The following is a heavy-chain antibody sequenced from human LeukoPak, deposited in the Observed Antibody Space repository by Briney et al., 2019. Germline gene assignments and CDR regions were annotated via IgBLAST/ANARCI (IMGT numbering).Heavy chain of an antibody. J-gene: IGHJ4*02. CDR1: GFTFSNHW. Sequence: GGSLRLSCAASGFTFSNHWMSWVRQAPGKGLEWVANIKEDGSLKNYVDSVRGRFNISRDNDRNSLYLQMDSLRVEDTSIYYCARDYGWNTFGFWGQGTLVTVSS. CDR2: IKEDGSLK. CDR3: ARDYGWNTFGF. D-gene: IGHD1/OR15-1a*01. V-gene: IGHV3-7*01.